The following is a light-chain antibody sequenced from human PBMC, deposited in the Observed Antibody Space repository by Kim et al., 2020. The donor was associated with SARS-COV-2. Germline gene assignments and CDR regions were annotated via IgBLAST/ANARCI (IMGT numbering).Light chain of an antibody. CDR1: NIGRKS. V-gene: IGLV3-21*04. J-gene: IGLJ3*02. CDR2: YDR. CDR3: QVYDSRSDHWV. Sequence: SYELTQPPSLSLAPGKTARITCEGKNIGRKSVHWYQQRPGQAPVLIISYDRDRPSGNPARFSGCNSGETATLAISRVEVGDEADYYCQVYDSRSDHWVFGGGTKVTVL.